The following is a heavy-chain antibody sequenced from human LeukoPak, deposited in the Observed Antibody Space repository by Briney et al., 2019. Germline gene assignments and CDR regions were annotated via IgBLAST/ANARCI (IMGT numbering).Heavy chain of an antibody. D-gene: IGHD1-1*01. J-gene: IGHJ6*02. Sequence: PGGSLRLSCAASGFTFSSYAMHWVRQAPGKGLEWVAVISYDGSNKYYADSVKGRFTISRDNSKNTLYLRMNSLRAEDTAVYYCARDRGSPGHYYYYGMDVWGQGTTVTVSS. CDR3: ARDRGSPGHYYYYGMDV. CDR1: GFTFSSYA. V-gene: IGHV3-30-3*01. CDR2: ISYDGSNK.